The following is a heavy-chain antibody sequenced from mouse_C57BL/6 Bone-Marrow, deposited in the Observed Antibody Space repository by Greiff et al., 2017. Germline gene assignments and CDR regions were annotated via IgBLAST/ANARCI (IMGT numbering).Heavy chain of an antibody. CDR1: GFTFSNYW. V-gene: IGHV6-3*01. Sequence: EVKLMESGGGLVQPGGSMKLSCVASGFTFSNYWMNWVRQSPEKGLEWVAQIRLKSDNYATHYAESGKERFTISRDDSKSSVYLQMNNLMAEDTGIYYCTGPPYSNDAMDYWGQGTSVTVSS. J-gene: IGHJ4*01. CDR3: TGPPYSNDAMDY. D-gene: IGHD2-5*01. CDR2: IRLKSDNYAT.